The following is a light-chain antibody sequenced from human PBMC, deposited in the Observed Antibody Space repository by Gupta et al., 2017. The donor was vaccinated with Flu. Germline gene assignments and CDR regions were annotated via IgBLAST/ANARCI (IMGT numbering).Light chain of an antibody. CDR1: SSNIGTYY. Sequence: QSVLTQPPSASGPPGQTVTISCSGSSSNIGTYYVYWYQHLPGTAPKLLIYRNNQRPSGVPDRFSGSKSGTSASLAISGLRSEDEADYYCAARDDSLSAVVFGGGTKLTVL. J-gene: IGLJ3*02. V-gene: IGLV1-47*01. CDR3: AARDDSLSAVV. CDR2: RNN.